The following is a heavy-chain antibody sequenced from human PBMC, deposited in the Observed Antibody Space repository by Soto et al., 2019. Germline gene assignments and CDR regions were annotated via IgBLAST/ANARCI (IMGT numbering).Heavy chain of an antibody. V-gene: IGHV1-8*01. CDR1: GYTFTSYD. D-gene: IGHD1-26*01. CDR2: MNPNSGNT. Sequence: QVQLVQSGAEVKKPGASVKVSCKASGYTFTSYDINWVRQATGQGLEWMGWMNPNSGNTGYAQKFQGRVTMTRNSSISRAYMEVSRLRSEDTAVYCCARLGEWELLPSRGQIDPWGQGTLVTVS. CDR3: ARLGEWELLPSRGQIDP. J-gene: IGHJ5*02.